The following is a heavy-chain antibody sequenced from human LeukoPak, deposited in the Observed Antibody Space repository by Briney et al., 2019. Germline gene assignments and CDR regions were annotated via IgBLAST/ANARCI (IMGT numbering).Heavy chain of an antibody. J-gene: IGHJ4*02. CDR2: IKQDGSEK. CDR1: GFTFSSYR. Sequence: GGSLRLSCAASGFTFSSYRMSWVRQAPGKGLEWVANIKQDGSEKYYVDSVKGRFTISRDNAKNSLYLQMNSLRAEDTAVYYCARDQSSYDFWSGYYRPVDYWGQGTLVTVSS. D-gene: IGHD3-3*01. V-gene: IGHV3-7*01. CDR3: ARDQSSYDFWSGYYRPVDY.